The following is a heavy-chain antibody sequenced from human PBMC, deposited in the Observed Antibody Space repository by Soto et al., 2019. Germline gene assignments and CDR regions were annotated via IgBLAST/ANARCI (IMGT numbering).Heavy chain of an antibody. CDR2: IYHSGST. CDR1: GGSISSGGYY. D-gene: IGHD1-26*01. V-gene: IGHV4-31*03. J-gene: IGHJ6*02. CDR3: ARDGGSQGYGMDV. Sequence: KASETLSLTCTVSGGSISSGGYYWSWIRQHPGKGLEWIGYIYHSGSTYYNPSLKSRVTISVDTSKNHFSLKLSSVTAADTAVYYCARDGGSQGYGMDVWGQGTTVTVSS.